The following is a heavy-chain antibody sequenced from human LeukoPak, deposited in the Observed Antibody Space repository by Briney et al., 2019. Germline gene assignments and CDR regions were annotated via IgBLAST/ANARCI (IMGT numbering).Heavy chain of an antibody. CDR2: ISSSSSTM. Sequence: WGSLRLSCAASGFTFSSYSMDWVRQAPGKGLEWVSYISSSSSTMYYADAVKGRFTISRDTAKNSLYLQMNSLREEDTAVYYCARGGGYGLYHYGMDVWGQGTTVTVSS. J-gene: IGHJ6*02. V-gene: IGHV3-48*02. CDR3: ARGGGYGLYHYGMDV. D-gene: IGHD5-12*01. CDR1: GFTFSSYS.